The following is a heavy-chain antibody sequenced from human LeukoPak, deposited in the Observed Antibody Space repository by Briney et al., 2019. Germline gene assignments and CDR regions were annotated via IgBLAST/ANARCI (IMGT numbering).Heavy chain of an antibody. CDR3: ARGPSASYYDFWRGPADPIPRVGMDV. V-gene: IGHV1-69*04. D-gene: IGHD3-3*01. CDR2: IIPILGIA. CDR1: GGTSSSYA. J-gene: IGHJ6*02. Sequence: ASVKVSCKASGGTSSSYAISWVRQAPGQGLEWMGRIIPILGIANYAQKFQGRVTITADKSTSTAYMELSSLRSEDTAVYYCARGPSASYYDFWRGPADPIPRVGMDVWGQGTTVTVSS.